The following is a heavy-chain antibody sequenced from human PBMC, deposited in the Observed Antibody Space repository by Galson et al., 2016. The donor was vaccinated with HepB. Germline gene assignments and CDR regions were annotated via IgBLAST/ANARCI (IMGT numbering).Heavy chain of an antibody. Sequence: SLRLSCAASGFTFSSYSMNGVRQAPGKGLEWVSSISSSSSYIYYADSVKGRFTISRDNAKNSLYLQMNSLGAEDTDVYYCARGDIVGAIFDYWGQGTLVTVSS. CDR2: ISSSSSYI. D-gene: IGHD1-26*01. CDR3: ARGDIVGAIFDY. J-gene: IGHJ4*02. CDR1: GFTFSSYS. V-gene: IGHV3-21*01.